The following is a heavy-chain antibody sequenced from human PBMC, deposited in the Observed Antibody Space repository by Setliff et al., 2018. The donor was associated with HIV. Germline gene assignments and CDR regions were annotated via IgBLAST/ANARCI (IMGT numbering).Heavy chain of an antibody. V-gene: IGHV1-2*06. J-gene: IGHJ4*02. CDR2: INPNSGGT. Sequence: ASVKVSCKASGYTFTGYYMHWVRQAPGQGLEWMGRINPNSGGTKYAQKFQGRVTMTRDTSATTAYMELSSLRSEDTAVYYCATNIAARPEGGFDFWGQGTLVTVSS. D-gene: IGHD6-6*01. CDR3: ATNIAARPEGGFDF. CDR1: GYTFTGYY.